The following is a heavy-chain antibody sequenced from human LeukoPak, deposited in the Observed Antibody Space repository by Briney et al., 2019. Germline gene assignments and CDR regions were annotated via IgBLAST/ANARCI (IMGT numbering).Heavy chain of an antibody. CDR2: IYTSGST. CDR1: GGSISSYY. V-gene: IGHV4-4*08. D-gene: IGHD3-9*01. J-gene: IGHJ4*02. Sequence: PSETLSLTCTVSGGSISSYYWSWIRQPPGKGLEWIGRIYTSGSTNYNPSLKSRVTISVDTSKNQFSLKLSSVTAADTAVYYCAREYYDILTGYSAIYYWGQGTLVTVSS. CDR3: AREYYDILTGYSAIYY.